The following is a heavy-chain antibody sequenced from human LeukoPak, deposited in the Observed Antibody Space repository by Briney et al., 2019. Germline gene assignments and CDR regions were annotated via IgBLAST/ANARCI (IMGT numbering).Heavy chain of an antibody. J-gene: IGHJ6*02. CDR3: AKTGDLYYYYGMDV. Sequence: SVKVSCKASGGTFGSYAISWVRQAPGQGLEWMGRIIPIFGIANYAQKFQGRVTITADKSTSTAYMELSSLRSEDTAVYYCAKTGDLYYYYGMDVWGQGTTVTVSS. V-gene: IGHV1-69*04. CDR1: GGTFGSYA. D-gene: IGHD7-27*01. CDR2: IIPIFGIA.